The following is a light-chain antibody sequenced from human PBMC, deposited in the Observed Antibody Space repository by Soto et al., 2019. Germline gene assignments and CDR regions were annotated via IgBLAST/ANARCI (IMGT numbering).Light chain of an antibody. Sequence: DIQMTQSPSTLSASVGDTVTITCRASQAINDWLAWFQQKPGNAPKLLISQASSLESGVPSRFSGSGSGTEFTLTISSLQPDDFATYYCQQYDTYSRTFGQGTRVEIK. V-gene: IGKV1-5*03. CDR2: QAS. J-gene: IGKJ1*01. CDR1: QAINDW. CDR3: QQYDTYSRT.